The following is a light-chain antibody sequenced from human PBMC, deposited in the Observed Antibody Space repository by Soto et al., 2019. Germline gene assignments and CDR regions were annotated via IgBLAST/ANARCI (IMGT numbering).Light chain of an antibody. CDR2: DVN. V-gene: IGLV2-14*03. CDR3: CSYTTSSTYV. Sequence: QSALTQPASVSGSPGQSIAISCTGTSSDVGAYNYVSWYQQHPGKAPKLMIYDVNNRPSGVSNRFSGPKSGNTASLTISGLQAEDEADYYCCSYTTSSTYVFGTGTKVT. CDR1: SSDVGAYNY. J-gene: IGLJ1*01.